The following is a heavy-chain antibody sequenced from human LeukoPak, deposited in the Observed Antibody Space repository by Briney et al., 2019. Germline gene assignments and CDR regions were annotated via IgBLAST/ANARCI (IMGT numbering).Heavy chain of an antibody. V-gene: IGHV3-23*01. J-gene: IGHJ4*02. CDR1: GFSFSTYA. Sequence: GGSLRLSCAASGFSFSTYAMNWVRQAPGKRLEWVSSITATGRDTYYALSVKGRITISRDNSKNTLYLQMNSLRADDMALYYCAKGTLGSCSGAACYEFDNWGQGTLVTVSS. CDR2: ITATGRDT. CDR3: AKGTLGSCSGAACYEFDN. D-gene: IGHD2-2*01.